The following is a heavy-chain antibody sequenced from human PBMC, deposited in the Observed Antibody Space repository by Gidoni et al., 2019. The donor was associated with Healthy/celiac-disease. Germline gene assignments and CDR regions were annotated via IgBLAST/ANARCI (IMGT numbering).Heavy chain of an antibody. Sequence: EVQLVQSGAEVKNPGASLWISCKGSGYSFTSYWISWVRQMPGKGLEWMGRIDPSDSDTNYSPSFQCNVTISADKSISTAYLQWSSLKASDTAMYYCASGKLATSFDYWGQGTLVTVSS. CDR2: IDPSDSDT. J-gene: IGHJ4*02. V-gene: IGHV5-10-1*01. CDR3: ASGKLATSFDY. D-gene: IGHD5-12*01. CDR1: GYSFTSYW.